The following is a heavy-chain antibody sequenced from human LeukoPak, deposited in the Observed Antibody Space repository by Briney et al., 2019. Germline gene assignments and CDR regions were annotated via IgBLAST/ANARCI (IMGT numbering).Heavy chain of an antibody. CDR1: GYSISSSSYY. J-gene: IGHJ3*01. V-gene: IGHV4-39*07. D-gene: IGHD5-18*01. Sequence: PSETLSLTCTVSGYSISSSSYYWGWIRQPPGKGLEWIGSIYYSGSTYYNPSLKSRVTISVDTSKNQFSLKLSSVTAADTAVYYCARGGRGYSYALAVWGQGTMVTVSS. CDR2: IYYSGST. CDR3: ARGGRGYSYALAV.